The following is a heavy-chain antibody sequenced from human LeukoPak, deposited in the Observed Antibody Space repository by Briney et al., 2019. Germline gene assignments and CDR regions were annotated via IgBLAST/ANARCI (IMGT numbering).Heavy chain of an antibody. CDR2: ISGSGGST. D-gene: IGHD3-3*01. V-gene: IGHV3-23*01. CDR1: GFTFSSYA. Sequence: GGSLRLSCGASGFTFSSYAMSWVRQAPGKGLEWVSAISGSGGSTYYADSVKGRFIISRYNHKNTLYLQIQRLRADDTAVYHCAKNTGFWSGYSFDYWGQGTLVVVSS. CDR3: AKNTGFWSGYSFDY. J-gene: IGHJ4*02.